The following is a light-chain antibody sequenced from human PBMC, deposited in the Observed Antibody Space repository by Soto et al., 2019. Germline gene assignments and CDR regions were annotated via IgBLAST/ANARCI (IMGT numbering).Light chain of an antibody. CDR1: QSVNSY. CDR2: DAS. J-gene: IGKJ2*01. Sequence: EIVMTQSPATLSVSPGERATLSCRASQSVNSYLAWYQQKPGQAPRLLIYDASTRATGVPVRFSGSGSGTDFTLTISSLESEDFAVYYCQHHNNWPPYTFGQGTKVDIK. V-gene: IGKV3-15*01. CDR3: QHHNNWPPYT.